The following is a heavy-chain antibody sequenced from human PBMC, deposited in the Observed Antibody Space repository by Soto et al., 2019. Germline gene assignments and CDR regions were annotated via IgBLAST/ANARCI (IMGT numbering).Heavy chain of an antibody. CDR1: GFTFDDYA. Sequence: EAQLVESGGGLVQPGRSLRLSCAASGFTFDDYAMHWVRQAPGKGLEWVSGISWNSGSIGYADSVKGRFTISRDNAKNSLYLQMNGLRAEDTALYYCAEDQGYGDSGPLDYWGQGTLVTVSS. J-gene: IGHJ4*02. CDR3: AEDQGYGDSGPLDY. CDR2: ISWNSGSI. V-gene: IGHV3-9*01. D-gene: IGHD4-17*01.